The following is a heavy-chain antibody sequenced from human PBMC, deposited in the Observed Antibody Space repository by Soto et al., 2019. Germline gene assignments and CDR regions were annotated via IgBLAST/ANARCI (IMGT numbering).Heavy chain of an antibody. Sequence: PGGSLRLSCAASGFTFSSYGMHWVRQAPGKGLEWVAVISYDGSNKYYADSVKGRFTISRDNSKNTLYLQMNSLRAEDTAVYYCAKDHRAGSPPYCGGDCYHRGYYYYGMDVWGQGTTVTVSS. D-gene: IGHD2-21*02. V-gene: IGHV3-30*18. J-gene: IGHJ6*02. CDR3: AKDHRAGSPPYCGGDCYHRGYYYYGMDV. CDR2: ISYDGSNK. CDR1: GFTFSSYG.